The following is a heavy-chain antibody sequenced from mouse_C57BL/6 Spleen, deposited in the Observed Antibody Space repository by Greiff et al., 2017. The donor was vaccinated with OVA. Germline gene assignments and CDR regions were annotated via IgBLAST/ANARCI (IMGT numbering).Heavy chain of an antibody. CDR3: ARGDYGSSSFAY. D-gene: IGHD1-1*01. CDR2: IDPSDSYT. Sequence: QVQLQQPGAELVMPGASVKLSCKASGYTFTSYWMHWVKQRPGQGLEWIGEIDPSDSYTNYNQKFKGKSTLTVDKSSSTAYMQLRSLPSEDAAVYYCARGDYGSSSFAYWGQGTLVTVSA. V-gene: IGHV1-69*01. CDR1: GYTFTSYW. J-gene: IGHJ3*01.